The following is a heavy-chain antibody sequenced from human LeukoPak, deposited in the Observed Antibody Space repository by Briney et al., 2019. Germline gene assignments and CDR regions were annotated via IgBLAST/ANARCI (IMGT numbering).Heavy chain of an antibody. CDR1: GFTFSIYA. V-gene: IGHV3-23*01. Sequence: GGSLRLSCAASGFTFSIYAMSWVRQAPGKGLEWVSGIRGSDDNTYYADSVKGRFTMSRDNSKNTLYLQMNGLRAEDTAVYYCTKALSGSGNYGDFHYWGQGILVTVSS. CDR3: TKALSGSGNYGDFHY. CDR2: IRGSDDNT. J-gene: IGHJ4*02. D-gene: IGHD3-10*01.